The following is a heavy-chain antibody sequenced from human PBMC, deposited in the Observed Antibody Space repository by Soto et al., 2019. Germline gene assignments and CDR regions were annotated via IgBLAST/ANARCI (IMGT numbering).Heavy chain of an antibody. D-gene: IGHD6-6*01. J-gene: IGHJ4*02. Sequence: QVQLVESGGGVVQPGRSLRLSCAASGFTFSSYAMHWVRQAPGKGLEWVAVISYDGSNKYYADSVKGRFTISRDNSTNTLYLQMNSLRAEDTAVYYCARDHSEEYSSSSLDYWGQGTLVTVSS. CDR1: GFTFSSYA. CDR2: ISYDGSNK. V-gene: IGHV3-30-3*01. CDR3: ARDHSEEYSSSSLDY.